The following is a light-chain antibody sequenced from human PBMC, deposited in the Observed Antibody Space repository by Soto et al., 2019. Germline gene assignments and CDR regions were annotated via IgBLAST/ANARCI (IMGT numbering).Light chain of an antibody. J-gene: IGKJ5*01. CDR2: GAS. V-gene: IGKV3-20*01. CDR1: QAVSSNY. CDR3: QQYTGPPTT. Sequence: EIILTQSSETLSXXPVXXXXXXXRPSQAVSSNYLAWCQQRPGQAPRLLIYGASTRAAGIPDRFSGSGSGTDFTLTITRLEPEDSAVYFCQQYTGPPTTFGQGTRLEIK.